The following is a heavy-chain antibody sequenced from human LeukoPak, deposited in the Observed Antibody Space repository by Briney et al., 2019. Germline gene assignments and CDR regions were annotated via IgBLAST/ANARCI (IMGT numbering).Heavy chain of an antibody. Sequence: PGGSLRLSCAASGFTFSSYAMRWVRQAPGKGLEWVAVISYDGSNKYYADSVKGRFTISRDNSKNTLYLQMNSPRAEDTAVYYCARDRGFLQWPTDYYFDYWGQGTLVTVSS. CDR1: GFTFSSYA. D-gene: IGHD4-11*01. V-gene: IGHV3-30*04. CDR3: ARDRGFLQWPTDYYFDY. J-gene: IGHJ4*02. CDR2: ISYDGSNK.